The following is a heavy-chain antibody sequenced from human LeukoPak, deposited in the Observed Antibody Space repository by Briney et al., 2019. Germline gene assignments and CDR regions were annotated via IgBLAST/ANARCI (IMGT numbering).Heavy chain of an antibody. D-gene: IGHD2-15*01. CDR1: GFTFSSYA. J-gene: IGHJ4*02. Sequence: PWGSLRLSCAASGFTFSSYAMSWVRQAPGKGLEWVSAISGSGGSTYYADSVKGRFTISRDNSKNTLYLQMNSLRAEDTAVYYCAKATCSGATCARFDYWGQGTLVTVSS. CDR2: ISGSGGST. CDR3: AKATCSGATCARFDY. V-gene: IGHV3-23*01.